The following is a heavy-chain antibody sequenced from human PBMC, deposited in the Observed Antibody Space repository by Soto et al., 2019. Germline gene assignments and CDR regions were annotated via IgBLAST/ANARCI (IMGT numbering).Heavy chain of an antibody. V-gene: IGHV4-34*01. J-gene: IGHJ3*02. Sequence: SETLSLTCAFYCGSFIGYYWSWIRQPPGKGLEWIGEINHSGSTNYNPSLKSRVTISVDTSKNQFSLKLSSVTAADTAVYYCAMRGYDFWSGYFWANDAFDIWGQGTMVTVSS. D-gene: IGHD3-3*01. CDR3: AMRGYDFWSGYFWANDAFDI. CDR1: CGSFIGYY. CDR2: INHSGST.